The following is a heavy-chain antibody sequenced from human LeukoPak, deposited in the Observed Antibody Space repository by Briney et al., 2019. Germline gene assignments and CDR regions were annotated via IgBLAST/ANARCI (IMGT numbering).Heavy chain of an antibody. CDR1: GGSISSGGYY. D-gene: IGHD5-18*01. CDR2: IYHSGST. V-gene: IGHV4-30-2*01. J-gene: IGHJ4*02. CDR3: ARGEYSYGPYYFDY. Sequence: SETLSLTCTVSGGSISSGGYYWSWIRQPPGKGLEWIGYIYHSGSTYYNPSLKSRVTISVDRSKNQFSLKLSSVTAADTAVYYCARGEYSYGPYYFDYWGQGTLVTVSS.